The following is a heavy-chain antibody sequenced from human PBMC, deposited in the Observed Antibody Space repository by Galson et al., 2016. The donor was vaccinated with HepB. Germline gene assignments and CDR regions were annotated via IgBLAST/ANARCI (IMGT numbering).Heavy chain of an antibody. CDR2: MSGSGGSI. Sequence: SLRLSCAASGFTFSTYAMTWVRQAPGKGLEWVATMSGSGGSIYYADSVKGRFTISGDNSKNTLFLQMKRLRDEDTALYYCAKYRSATYYTDYFEYWGQGTLVTVSS. CDR1: GFTFSTYA. D-gene: IGHD1-26*01. V-gene: IGHV3-23*01. J-gene: IGHJ4*02. CDR3: AKYRSATYYTDYFEY.